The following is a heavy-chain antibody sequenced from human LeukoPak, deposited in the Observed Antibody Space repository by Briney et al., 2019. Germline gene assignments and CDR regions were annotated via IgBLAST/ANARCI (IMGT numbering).Heavy chain of an antibody. CDR2: IYYSGST. CDR3: AREAYSYGHTSQAFDY. V-gene: IGHV4-59*12. J-gene: IGHJ4*02. D-gene: IGHD5-18*01. CDR1: GGSISSYY. Sequence: PSETLSLTCTVSGGSISSYYWSWIRQPPGKGLEWIGYIYYSGSTNYNPSLKSRVTISVDTSKNQFSLKLSSVTAADTAVYYCAREAYSYGHTSQAFDYWGQGTLVTVSS.